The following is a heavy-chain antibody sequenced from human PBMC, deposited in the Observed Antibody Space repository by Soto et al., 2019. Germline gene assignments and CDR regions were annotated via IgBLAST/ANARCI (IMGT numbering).Heavy chain of an antibody. CDR3: AREYSSGWYEGD. Sequence: QVQLVESGGGVVQPGRSLRLSCAASGFTFSSYGMHWVRQAPGKGLEWVAVIWYDGSNKYYADSVKGRFTISRDNSKNTLYLQMNSLRAEDTAVYYCAREYSSGWYEGDWGQGTLVTVSS. D-gene: IGHD6-19*01. J-gene: IGHJ4*02. CDR2: IWYDGSNK. CDR1: GFTFSSYG. V-gene: IGHV3-33*01.